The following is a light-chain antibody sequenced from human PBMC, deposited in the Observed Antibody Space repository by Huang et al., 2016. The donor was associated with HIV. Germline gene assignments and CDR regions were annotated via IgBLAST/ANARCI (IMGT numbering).Light chain of an antibody. V-gene: IGKV3-11*01. J-gene: IGKJ4*01. Sequence: EIVLTQSPATLSLSPGERATLSCRASQSVSRSLAWYQQKPGQAPRLLIYDASHRATGIPARFSGSGSGTYFTLTISSLEPEDFAVYYCQQRSNWPLTFGGGTKVDIK. CDR3: QQRSNWPLT. CDR2: DAS. CDR1: QSVSRS.